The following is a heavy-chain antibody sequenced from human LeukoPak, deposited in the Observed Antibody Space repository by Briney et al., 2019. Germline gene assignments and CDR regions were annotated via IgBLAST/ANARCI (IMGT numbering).Heavy chain of an antibody. CDR3: ARSAQKWELLGDY. D-gene: IGHD1-26*01. Sequence: ASVKVSCKASGYTFTSYDINWVRQATGQGLEWMGWMNPNSGNTGYAQEFQGRVTITRNTSISTAYMELSSLRSEDTAVYYCARSAQKWELLGDYWGQGTLVTVSS. CDR1: GYTFTSYD. CDR2: MNPNSGNT. J-gene: IGHJ4*02. V-gene: IGHV1-8*03.